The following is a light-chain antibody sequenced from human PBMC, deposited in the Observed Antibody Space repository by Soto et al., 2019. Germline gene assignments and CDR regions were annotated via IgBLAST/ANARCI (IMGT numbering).Light chain of an antibody. CDR1: QSVGSTH. Sequence: EIVLTQSPGTLSLSPGESATLSCRASQSVGSTHLAWYQQRPGQAPRLLMSGASSRATGVPERFSGSGSGTDFTLTISGLEPEDFAVYYCQHYGSSPLTFGGGTKVEIK. V-gene: IGKV3-20*01. CDR2: GAS. CDR3: QHYGSSPLT. J-gene: IGKJ4*01.